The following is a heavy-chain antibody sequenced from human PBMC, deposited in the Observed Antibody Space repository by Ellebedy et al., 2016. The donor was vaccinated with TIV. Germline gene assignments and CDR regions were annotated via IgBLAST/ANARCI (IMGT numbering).Heavy chain of an antibody. CDR2: ISAGGGAT. CDR3: AKVGRRYYESSGDP. Sequence: GESLKISCAASGFTFSNYVMSWVRQAPGKGLEWVSTISAGGGATYYADSVKGRFNISRDNSETTLYLQMNSLRAEDKAVYYGAKVGRRYYESSGDPWGQGSLVTVSS. D-gene: IGHD3-22*01. V-gene: IGHV3-23*01. J-gene: IGHJ5*02. CDR1: GFTFSNYV.